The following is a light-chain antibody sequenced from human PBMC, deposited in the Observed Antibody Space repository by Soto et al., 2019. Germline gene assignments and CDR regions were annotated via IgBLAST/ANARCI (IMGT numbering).Light chain of an antibody. V-gene: IGKV1-5*01. Sequence: DIQMTQSPSTLSASVGDRVTITCRASQSISNWLAWYQQKPGKAPKLLISDASTLERGVPSRFSGSGSGTELTLTISSLQPDDLSTYYCQHYSSFSRTFGQWTNVEIK. CDR1: QSISNW. J-gene: IGKJ1*01. CDR2: DAS. CDR3: QHYSSFSRT.